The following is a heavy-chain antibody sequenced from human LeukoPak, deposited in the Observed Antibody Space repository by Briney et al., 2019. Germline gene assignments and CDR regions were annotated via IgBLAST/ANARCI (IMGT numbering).Heavy chain of an antibody. CDR1: GGSISSYY. Sequence: PSETLSLTCTVSGGSISSYYWSWIRQPPGKGLEWIGYIYYSGSTNYNPSLKSRVTISVDTSKNQFSLKLSSVTAADTAVYYCASLTEEMAIFDYWGQGTLVTLSS. CDR2: IYYSGST. CDR3: ASLTEEMAIFDY. D-gene: IGHD5-24*01. V-gene: IGHV4-59*08. J-gene: IGHJ4*02.